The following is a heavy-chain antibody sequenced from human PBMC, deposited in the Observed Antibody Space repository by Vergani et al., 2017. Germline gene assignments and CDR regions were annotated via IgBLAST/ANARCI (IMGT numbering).Heavy chain of an antibody. V-gene: IGHV4-59*01. D-gene: IGHD5-12*01. CDR2: IYYSGST. J-gene: IGHJ6*03. CDR1: GGSISSCY. Sequence: QVQLQESGPGLVKPSETLSLTCTVSGGSISSCYWSWIRQPPGKGLEWIGYIYYSGSTNYNPSLKSRVTISVDTSKNQFSLKLSSVTAADTAVYYCARDRREYSGYDHYYYMDVWGKGTTVTVSS. CDR3: ARDRREYSGYDHYYYMDV.